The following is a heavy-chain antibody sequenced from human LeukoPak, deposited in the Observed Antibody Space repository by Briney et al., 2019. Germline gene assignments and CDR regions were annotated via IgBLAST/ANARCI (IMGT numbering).Heavy chain of an antibody. CDR3: ARESVGVPDAFDI. CDR2: IYYSGST. D-gene: IGHD1-26*01. V-gene: IGHV4-31*03. CDR1: GGSISSGGYY. Sequence: TLSLTCTVSGGSISSGGYYWSWIRQHPGKGLEWIGYIYYSGSTYYNPSLKSRVTISVDTSKNQFSLKLSSVTAADTAVYYCARESVGVPDAFDIWGQGTMVTVSS. J-gene: IGHJ3*02.